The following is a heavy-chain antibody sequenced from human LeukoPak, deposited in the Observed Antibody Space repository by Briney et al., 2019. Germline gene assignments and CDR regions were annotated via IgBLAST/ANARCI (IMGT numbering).Heavy chain of an antibody. J-gene: IGHJ3*02. CDR3: ARPRGSYGNSDAFDI. CDR1: GYTFTSYY. CDR2: INPSGGST. V-gene: IGHV1-46*01. Sequence: PVASVKVSCKASGYTFTSYYMHWVRQAPGQGLEWMGIINPSGGSTSYAQKFQGRVTMTRDTSTSTVYMELSSLRSEDTAVYYCARPRGSYGNSDAFDIWGQGTMVTVSS. D-gene: IGHD1-26*01.